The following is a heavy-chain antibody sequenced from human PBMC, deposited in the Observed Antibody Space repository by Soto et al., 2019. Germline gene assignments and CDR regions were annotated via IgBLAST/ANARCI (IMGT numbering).Heavy chain of an antibody. D-gene: IGHD3-16*01. Sequence: QVHLVQSGSEVKKPGSSVRVSCKTSGGTFSSYSFTWVRQAAGQGLEWMGEIIPILNTANFAQRFQSRVTITAEEPTSTVYMDLRSLSPVDTAVYYGARVDYDSTDGCYYYGLDVWGQGTTVTVSS. CDR2: IIPILNTA. CDR1: GGTFSSYS. V-gene: IGHV1-69*01. J-gene: IGHJ6*02. CDR3: ARVDYDSTDGCYYYGLDV.